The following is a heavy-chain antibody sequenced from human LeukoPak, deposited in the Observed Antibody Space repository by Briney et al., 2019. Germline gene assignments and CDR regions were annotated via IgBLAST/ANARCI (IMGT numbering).Heavy chain of an antibody. J-gene: IGHJ4*02. Sequence: ASVKVSCKASGYTFTSYAMNWVRQAPGQGLEWMGWINTNTGNPTYAQGFTGRFVFSLDTSVSTAYLQISSLKPEDTAVYYCARAGYCSAAGCRLWVYWGQGTLVTVSS. CDR2: INTNTGNP. D-gene: IGHD2-15*01. CDR3: ARAGYCSAAGCRLWVY. CDR1: GYTFTSYA. V-gene: IGHV7-4-1*02.